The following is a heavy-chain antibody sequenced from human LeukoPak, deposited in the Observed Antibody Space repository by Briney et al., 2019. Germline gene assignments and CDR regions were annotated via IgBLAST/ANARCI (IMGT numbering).Heavy chain of an antibody. CDR1: GYTFTCYY. V-gene: IGHV1-2*06. J-gene: IGHJ3*02. Sequence: ASVKVSCKASGYTFTCYYMHWVRQAPGQGLEWMGRINPNSGGTNYAQKFQGRVTMTRDTSISTAYMELSRLRSDDTAVYYCARVTAAGPNDAFDIWGQGTMVTVSS. CDR2: INPNSGGT. D-gene: IGHD6-13*01. CDR3: ARVTAAGPNDAFDI.